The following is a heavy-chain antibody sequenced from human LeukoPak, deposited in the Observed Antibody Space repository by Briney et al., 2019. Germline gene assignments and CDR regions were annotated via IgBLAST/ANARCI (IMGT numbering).Heavy chain of an antibody. J-gene: IGHJ4*02. D-gene: IGHD6-25*01. CDR3: ARAGTSAYIENDY. V-gene: IGHV3-66*01. Sequence: GGSLRLSCAASGFTVSSNYMSWVRQAPGKGLEWVSVIYSGGSTYYADSVKGRFTISRDNVKNLLYLQMNSLRAEDTGVYYCARAGTSAYIENDYWGQGTLVTVSS. CDR2: IYSGGST. CDR1: GFTVSSNY.